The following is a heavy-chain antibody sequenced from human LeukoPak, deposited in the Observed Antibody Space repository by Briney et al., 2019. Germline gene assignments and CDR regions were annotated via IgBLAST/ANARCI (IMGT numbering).Heavy chain of an antibody. D-gene: IGHD1-26*01. CDR2: ISGSSGII. CDR1: GFTFNTYT. V-gene: IGHV3-48*01. J-gene: IGHJ4*02. Sequence: GGSLRLSCAASGFTFNTYTMNWVRQAPGKGLEWVSYISGSSGIIDYADSVRGRFTISRDNAKNSLYLQMNSLRAEDTAVYYCAKDFEIRSGSEGALNYWGQGTLVTVSS. CDR3: AKDFEIRSGSEGALNY.